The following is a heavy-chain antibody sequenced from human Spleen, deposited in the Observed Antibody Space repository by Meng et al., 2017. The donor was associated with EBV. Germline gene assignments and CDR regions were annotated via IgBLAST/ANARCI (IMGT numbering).Heavy chain of an antibody. J-gene: IGHJ5*02. Sequence: QGQLQDSGPVLVKPSETLSSTCTVSGGSLSSGSYYWNWIRQPPGKGLEWIGYIYYTGNTNYNPSLKSRVSMSIDTSTNQFSLNLSPVTAADTAIYYCTRAGASLSPPSWGQGTLVTASS. CDR3: TRAGASLSPPS. CDR2: IYYTGNT. V-gene: IGHV4-61*01. CDR1: GGSLSSGSYY. D-gene: IGHD3-10*01.